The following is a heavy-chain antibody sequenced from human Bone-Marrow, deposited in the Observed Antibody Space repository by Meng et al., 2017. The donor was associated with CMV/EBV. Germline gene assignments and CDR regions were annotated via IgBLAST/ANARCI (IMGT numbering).Heavy chain of an antibody. D-gene: IGHD3-3*01. J-gene: IGHJ4*02. Sequence: SETLSLTCTVSGGSISSYYWSWIRQPPGKGLEWIGEINHSGSTNYNPSLKSRVTISVDTSKNQFSLKLSSVTAADTAVYYCARVGDGDFWSGFEDYFDYWGQGTLVTVSS. CDR2: INHSGST. CDR3: ARVGDGDFWSGFEDYFDY. CDR1: GGSISSYY. V-gene: IGHV4-59*01.